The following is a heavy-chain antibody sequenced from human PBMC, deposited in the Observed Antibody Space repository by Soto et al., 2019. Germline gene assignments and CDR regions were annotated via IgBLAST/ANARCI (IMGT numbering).Heavy chain of an antibody. J-gene: IGHJ5*02. V-gene: IGHV3-21*01. CDR1: GFTFSSYS. D-gene: IGHD3-16*02. CDR2: ISSSSSYI. Sequence: GGSLRLSCAASGFTFSSYSMNWVRQAPGKGLEWVSSISSSSSYIYYADSVKGRFTISRDNAKNSLYLQMNSLRAEDTAVYYCARDTDDYIWGSYRYEITETWFDPWGQGTLVTVSS. CDR3: ARDTDDYIWGSYRYEITETWFDP.